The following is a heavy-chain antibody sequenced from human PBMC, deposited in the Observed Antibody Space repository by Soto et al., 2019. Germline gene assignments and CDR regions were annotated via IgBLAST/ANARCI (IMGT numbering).Heavy chain of an antibody. CDR1: GFTFSSYW. CDR3: ASDEGYDYSNYVNY. V-gene: IGHV3-74*01. Sequence: GGSLRLPCAASGFTFSSYWMHWVRHAPGKGLVWVSRINSDGSSTSYADSVKGRFTISRDNAKNTLYLQMNSLRAEDKAVYYCASDEGYDYSNYVNYWGQGTLVTVSS. CDR2: INSDGSST. J-gene: IGHJ4*02. D-gene: IGHD4-4*01.